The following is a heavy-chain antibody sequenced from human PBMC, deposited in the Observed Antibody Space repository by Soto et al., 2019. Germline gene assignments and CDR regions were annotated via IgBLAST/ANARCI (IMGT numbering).Heavy chain of an antibody. CDR3: ARDGTYNWV. J-gene: IGHJ4*02. D-gene: IGHD1-1*01. Sequence: ELQLVASGGGLVQPGGSLRLSCAASGFTVSNNYVRWVRQAPGKGLEWGSLIFSNGDTHYADSVKGRFTISRDNSSNTLYLQMNSLRVEDTAVYYCARDGTYNWVGGQGIHVTVSS. CDR2: IFSNGDT. CDR1: GFTVSNNY. V-gene: IGHV3-66*01.